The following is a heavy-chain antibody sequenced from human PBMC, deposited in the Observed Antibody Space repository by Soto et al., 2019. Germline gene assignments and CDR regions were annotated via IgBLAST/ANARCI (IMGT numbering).Heavy chain of an antibody. J-gene: IGHJ6*02. CDR2: ISYDGSNK. Sequence: WGSLRLSCAASGFTFSSYGMHWVRQAPGKGLEWVAVISYDGSNKYYADSVKGRFTISRDNSKNTLYLQMNSLRAEDTAVYYCAKEYYDFWSGYLEPVYYYYGLDVWGPGTTVTVSS. V-gene: IGHV3-30*18. CDR3: AKEYYDFWSGYLEPVYYYYGLDV. D-gene: IGHD3-3*01. CDR1: GFTFSSYG.